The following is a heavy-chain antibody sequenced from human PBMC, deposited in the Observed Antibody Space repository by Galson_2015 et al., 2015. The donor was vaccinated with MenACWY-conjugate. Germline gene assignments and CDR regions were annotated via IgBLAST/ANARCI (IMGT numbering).Heavy chain of an antibody. CDR2: IKADGSFS. Sequence: SLRLSCAASGFTFNNYWMHWVRQPPGKGLEWISYIKADGSFSNYADSVKGRFTISTDNAKNMVYLQMDGLGDEDTAVYFCARDNNWSFYSWAQGTLVTVSS. D-gene: IGHD1-1*01. V-gene: IGHV3-74*01. J-gene: IGHJ4*02. CDR1: GFTFNNYW. CDR3: ARDNNWSFYS.